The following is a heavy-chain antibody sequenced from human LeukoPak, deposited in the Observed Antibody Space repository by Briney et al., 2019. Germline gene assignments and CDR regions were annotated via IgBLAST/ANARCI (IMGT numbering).Heavy chain of an antibody. CDR3: ARNAGLDSPYYGMDV. V-gene: IGHV3-11*01. Sequence: GGSLRLSCAASGFTFSDYYMSWIRQAPGKGLEWVSYISSSGSTIYYADSVKGRLTISRDNAKNSLYLQMNSLRAEDTAVYYCARNAGLDSPYYGMDVWGQGTTVTVSS. D-gene: IGHD3/OR15-3a*01. CDR2: ISSSGSTI. J-gene: IGHJ6*02. CDR1: GFTFSDYY.